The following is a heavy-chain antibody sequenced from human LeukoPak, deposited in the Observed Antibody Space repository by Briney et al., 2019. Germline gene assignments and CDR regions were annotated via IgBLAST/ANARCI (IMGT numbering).Heavy chain of an antibody. D-gene: IGHD3-3*01. Sequence: GSLRLSCAASGFTFSSYSMKWVRQAPGKGLEWVSSISSSSSYIYYADSVKGRFTISRDNAKNSLYLQMNSLRAEDTAVYYCAKDGQGYDFWEIDYWGQGTLVTVSS. CDR3: AKDGQGYDFWEIDY. CDR2: ISSSSSYI. V-gene: IGHV3-21*04. J-gene: IGHJ4*02. CDR1: GFTFSSYS.